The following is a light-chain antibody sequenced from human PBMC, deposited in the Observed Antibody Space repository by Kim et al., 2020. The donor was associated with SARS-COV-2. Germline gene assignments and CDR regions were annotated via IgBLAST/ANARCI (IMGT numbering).Light chain of an antibody. CDR3: QAWDSSSGV. Sequence: SVSPGQTAGITCSGDKLGEKYVSWYQQKAGQSPILVIYHDSKRPSGIPERFSGSNSGNTATLTISGTQVMDEADYYCQAWDSSSGVFGGGTKLTVL. J-gene: IGLJ3*02. V-gene: IGLV3-1*01. CDR1: KLGEKY. CDR2: HDS.